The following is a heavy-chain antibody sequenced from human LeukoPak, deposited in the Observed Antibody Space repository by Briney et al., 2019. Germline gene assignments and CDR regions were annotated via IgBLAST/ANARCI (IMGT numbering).Heavy chain of an antibody. D-gene: IGHD4-17*01. V-gene: IGHV3-30*18. J-gene: IGHJ4*02. CDR2: ISYDGSNK. CDR1: GFTFSSYG. CDR3: AKDSPSRYGDYPPTFDY. Sequence: SGGSLRLSCAASGFTFSSYGMHWVRQAPGKGLEWVAVISYDGSNKYYADSVKGRFTISRDNSKNTLYLQMNSLRAEDTAVYYCAKDSPSRYGDYPPTFDYWGQGTLVTVSS.